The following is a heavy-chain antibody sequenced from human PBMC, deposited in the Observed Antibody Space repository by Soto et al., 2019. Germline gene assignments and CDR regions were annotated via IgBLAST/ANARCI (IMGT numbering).Heavy chain of an antibody. V-gene: IGHV4-4*02. Sequence: SETLSLTCAVSGDSIRSSHWWSWVRQPPGKGLEWIGETYHSGSTNYNPSLKSRVTISTDKSKNYFSLNLSSVTAADTAVYYCARYKYDGGWYGFDIWGQGTMVTVSS. J-gene: IGHJ3*02. CDR1: GDSIRSSHW. CDR3: ARYKYDGGWYGFDI. D-gene: IGHD6-19*01. CDR2: TYHSGST.